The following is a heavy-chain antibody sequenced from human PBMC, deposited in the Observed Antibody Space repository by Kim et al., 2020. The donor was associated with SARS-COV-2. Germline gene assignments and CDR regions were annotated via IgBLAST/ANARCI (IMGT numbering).Heavy chain of an antibody. CDR3: ERSYRGYCSSSSCFPDCFDP. D-gene: IGHD2-2*01. CDR1: GFSLSTSGMC. V-gene: IGHV2-70*01. CDR2: IDWDGDK. J-gene: IGHJ5*02. Sequence: SGPTLVNPTQTLTLTCTFSGFSLSTSGMCISWIRQPPGKALEWLALIDWDGDKYYSTSLKTRLTISKDTSKNQVVLTITNMDTVDTDTYYCERSYRGYCSSSSCFPDCFDPWGDGTLVTVSS.